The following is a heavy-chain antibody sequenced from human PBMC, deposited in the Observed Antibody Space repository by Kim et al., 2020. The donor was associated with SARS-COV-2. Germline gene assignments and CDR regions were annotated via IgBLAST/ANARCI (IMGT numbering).Heavy chain of an antibody. Sequence: SVKVSCKASGGTFSSYTISWVRQAPGQGLEWMGRIIPILGIANYAQKFQGRVTITADKSTSTAYMELSSLRSEDTAVYYCAGEGAGDIVVVVAATGSYYFDYWGQGTLVTVSS. D-gene: IGHD2-15*01. V-gene: IGHV1-69*04. CDR2: IIPILGIA. CDR3: AGEGAGDIVVVVAATGSYYFDY. J-gene: IGHJ4*02. CDR1: GGTFSSYT.